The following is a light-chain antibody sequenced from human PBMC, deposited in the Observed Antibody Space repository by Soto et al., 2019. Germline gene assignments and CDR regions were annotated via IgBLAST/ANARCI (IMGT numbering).Light chain of an antibody. Sequence: EILLTQSPDSLSLSPGYRATLSCRASQSFSSTFFAWYQRKPGQAPRLLIYGASSRATCIPDRFSGSGSGTDFTRSRSRLEPEDVAVYYCQQYASSVTVGQGNKVQIK. V-gene: IGKV3-20*01. CDR3: QQYASSVT. CDR2: GAS. J-gene: IGKJ1*01. CDR1: QSFSSTF.